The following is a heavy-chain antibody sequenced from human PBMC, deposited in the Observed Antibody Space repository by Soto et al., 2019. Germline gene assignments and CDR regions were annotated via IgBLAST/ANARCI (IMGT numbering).Heavy chain of an antibody. J-gene: IGHJ4*01. CDR1: GFSFDDYA. CDR3: AKDSPSRRSSGSATELGN. Sequence: PGGSLRLSCAASGFSFDDYAMHWVRQAPGKGLEWVAGISWKSSTVDYADSVKGRFTISRDNAKNFLYLKMNSLRTDDTALYYCAKDSPSRRSSGSATELGNRGNGTPGNVSS. D-gene: IGHD6-19*01. V-gene: IGHV3-9*01. CDR2: ISWKSSTV.